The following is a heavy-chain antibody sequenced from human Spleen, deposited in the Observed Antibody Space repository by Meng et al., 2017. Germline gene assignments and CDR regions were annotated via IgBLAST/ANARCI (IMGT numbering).Heavy chain of an antibody. CDR3: ARDQLGYCSSTSCYAALKGHYYYYGMDV. V-gene: IGHV4-38-2*02. Sequence: SETLSLTCAVSGYSISSGYYWGWIRQPPGKGLEWIGSIYHSGSTSYNPSLKSRVAISLDTSKNQFSLKLTSVTAADTAVYYCARDQLGYCSSTSCYAALKGHYYYYGMDVWGQGTTVTVSS. CDR2: IYHSGST. J-gene: IGHJ6*02. CDR1: GYSISSGYY. D-gene: IGHD2-2*01.